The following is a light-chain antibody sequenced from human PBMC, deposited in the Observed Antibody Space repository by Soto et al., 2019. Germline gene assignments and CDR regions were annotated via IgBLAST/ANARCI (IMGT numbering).Light chain of an antibody. CDR1: QSLSKTY. V-gene: IGKV3-20*01. CDR2: GAS. CDR3: QQYVSPTWT. Sequence: EIVLTQSPGTLSSSPGERATLSCRASQSLSKTYLAWYQKKPGQAPRLLIDGASNRATGTPDRFSGSGSGTDFTLTISRLEPEDFAVYYCQQYVSPTWTFGQGTKVDIK. J-gene: IGKJ1*01.